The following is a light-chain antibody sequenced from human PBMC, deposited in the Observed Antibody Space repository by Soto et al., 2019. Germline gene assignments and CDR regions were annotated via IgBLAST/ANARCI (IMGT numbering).Light chain of an antibody. CDR3: QQRSNWWT. CDR2: DAS. CDR1: QSVSSY. Sequence: DIVLTQSPATLSLSPVERATLSCRASQSVSSYLAWYQQKPGQAPRLLIYDASNTATGIPARLSGSGSGTDFTLTIRSLEPEDFAVYYCQQRSNWWTFGQGTKVDIK. J-gene: IGKJ1*01. V-gene: IGKV3-11*01.